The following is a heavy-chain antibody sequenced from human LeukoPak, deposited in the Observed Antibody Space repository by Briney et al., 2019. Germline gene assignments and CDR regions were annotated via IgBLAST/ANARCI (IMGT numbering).Heavy chain of an antibody. CDR3: AKRGGGVGATGDYFDY. J-gene: IGHJ4*02. D-gene: IGHD1-26*01. V-gene: IGHV3-74*01. Sequence: GGSLRLSCVASGFTFSYWMHWVRQDPRKGLVWVSRINGDGRKINYADSVGGRFTISRDNSKNTLYLQMNSLRAEDTAVYYCAKRGGGVGATGDYFDYWGQGTLVTVSS. CDR1: GFTFSYW. CDR2: INGDGRKI.